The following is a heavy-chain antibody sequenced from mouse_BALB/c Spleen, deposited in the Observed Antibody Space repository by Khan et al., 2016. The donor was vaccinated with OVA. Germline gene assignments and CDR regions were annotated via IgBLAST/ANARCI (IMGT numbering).Heavy chain of an antibody. J-gene: IGHJ2*01. CDR2: ISTDSVNT. V-gene: IGHV1S137*01. CDR1: GYTFTDYS. CDR3: AIRDYFDY. Sequence: QVQLQQSGPELVRPGVSVKISCKGSGYTFTDYSMHWVKQSHAKRLEWIGVISTDSVNTNYNQKFKGKATLTVDKSSSTAYMELARMTSEDSAIYYCAIRDYFDYWGQGTTLTVSS.